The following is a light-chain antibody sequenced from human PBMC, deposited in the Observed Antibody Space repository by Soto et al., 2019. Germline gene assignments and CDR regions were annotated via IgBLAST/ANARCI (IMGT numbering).Light chain of an antibody. J-gene: IGLJ1*01. Sequence: QSVLTQPPSASGTPGQRVTISCSGSSSNIAPNTVNWYQHLPGAAPQLLIFANDRRPSGVPDRFSGSRSGTSASLAISGRQSEDEADYYCAAWDDSLNGDVFGTGTKLTVL. V-gene: IGLV1-44*01. CDR3: AAWDDSLNGDV. CDR2: AND. CDR1: SSNIAPNT.